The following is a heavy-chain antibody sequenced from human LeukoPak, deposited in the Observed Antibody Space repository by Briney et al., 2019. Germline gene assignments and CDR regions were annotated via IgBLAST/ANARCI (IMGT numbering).Heavy chain of an antibody. Sequence: GGSLSLSCAASGFTFSSYSMNWVRQAPGKGLEWVSYISSSSSTIYYADSVKGRFTISRDNAKNSLYLQMNSLRAEDTAVYYCARSGALLWFGELSYPDYWGQGTLVTVSS. J-gene: IGHJ4*02. CDR3: ARSGALLWFGELSYPDY. D-gene: IGHD3-10*01. CDR1: GFTFSSYS. V-gene: IGHV3-48*01. CDR2: ISSSSSTI.